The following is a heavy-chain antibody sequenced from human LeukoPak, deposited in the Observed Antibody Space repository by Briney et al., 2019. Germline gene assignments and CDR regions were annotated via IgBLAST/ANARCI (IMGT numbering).Heavy chain of an antibody. J-gene: IGHJ3*02. Sequence: GGSLRLSCAASGFTFSSYSMNWVRQAPGKGLEWVSYISSSSSTIYYADSVKGRFTISRDNAKNSLYLQMNSLRAEDTALYYCAKDMTGSGYDAFDIWGQGTMVTVSS. V-gene: IGHV3-48*04. D-gene: IGHD3-10*01. CDR3: AKDMTGSGYDAFDI. CDR2: ISSSSSTI. CDR1: GFTFSSYS.